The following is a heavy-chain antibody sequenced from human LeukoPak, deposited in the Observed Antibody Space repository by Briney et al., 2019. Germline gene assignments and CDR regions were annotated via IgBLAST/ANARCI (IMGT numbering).Heavy chain of an antibody. Sequence: SETLSLTCTVSGGSISSGGYYWSWIRQHPGKGLEWIGYIYYSGSTYYNPSLKSRVTISVDTSKNQFSLKLSSVTAADTAVYYCARARSFVVVTANTKVFDYWGQGTLVTVSS. V-gene: IGHV4-31*03. D-gene: IGHD2-21*02. CDR1: GGSISSGGYY. CDR3: ARARSFVVVTANTKVFDY. CDR2: IYYSGST. J-gene: IGHJ4*02.